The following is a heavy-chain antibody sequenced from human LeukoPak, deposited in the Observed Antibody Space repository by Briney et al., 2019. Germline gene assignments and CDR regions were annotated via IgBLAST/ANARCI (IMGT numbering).Heavy chain of an antibody. CDR3: AREDFYDSGSNDY. D-gene: IGHD3-22*01. Sequence: GASVKVSCKASGYTFTGYYMHWVRQAPGQGLEWMGWINPNSGGTNYAQKFQGRVTITRNTSIGTAYMELSSLRSEDTAVFYCAREDFYDSGSNDYWGQGTLVTVSS. J-gene: IGHJ4*02. V-gene: IGHV1-2*02. CDR1: GYTFTGYY. CDR2: INPNSGGT.